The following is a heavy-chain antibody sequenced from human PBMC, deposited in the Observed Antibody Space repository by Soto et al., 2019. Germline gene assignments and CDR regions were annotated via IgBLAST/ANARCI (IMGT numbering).Heavy chain of an antibody. CDR1: GFIFDDYG. CDR2: ISWNSGRI. V-gene: IGHV3-9*01. D-gene: IGHD6-19*01. J-gene: IGHJ3*02. CDR3: AKAGGLAGI. Sequence: EVQLVESGGGLVQPGRSLRLSCVASGFIFDDYGMFWVRQTPGKGLEWVAGISWNSGRIDYADSVKGRFTISRDNAKNSLYLQMNSLRTEDTALYYCAKAGGLAGIWGQGTMVTVS.